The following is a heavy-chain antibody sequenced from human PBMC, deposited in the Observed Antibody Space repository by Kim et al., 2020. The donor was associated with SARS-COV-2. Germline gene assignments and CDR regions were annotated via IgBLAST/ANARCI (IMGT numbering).Heavy chain of an antibody. CDR1: GGSISSYY. CDR3: ARDMGLERQGFDAFDI. V-gene: IGHV4-59*01. CDR2: IYYSGST. J-gene: IGHJ3*02. Sequence: SETLSLTCPVSGGSISSYYWSWIRQPPGKGLEWIGYIYYSGSTNYNPSLKSRVTISVDTSKNQFSLKLSSVTAADTAVYYCARDMGLERQGFDAFDIWG. D-gene: IGHD1-1*01.